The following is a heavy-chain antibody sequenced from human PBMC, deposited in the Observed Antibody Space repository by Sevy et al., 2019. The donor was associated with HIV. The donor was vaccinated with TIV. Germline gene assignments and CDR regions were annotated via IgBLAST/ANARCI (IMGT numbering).Heavy chain of an antibody. D-gene: IGHD1-26*01. CDR3: AMGSIVGAASDY. V-gene: IGHV3-7*01. CDR1: GFTLSNYW. Sequence: GGSLRLSCAASGFTLSNYWMTWVRQAPGKGLEWVATIKQDGSEKYFVDSVKGRFTISRDNAKNSLYLQRNSLRAEDTAVYDCAMGSIVGAASDYWGQGTLVTVSS. CDR2: IKQDGSEK. J-gene: IGHJ4*02.